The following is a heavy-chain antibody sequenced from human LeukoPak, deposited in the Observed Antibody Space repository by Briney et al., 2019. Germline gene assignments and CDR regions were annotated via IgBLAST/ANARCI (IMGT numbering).Heavy chain of an antibody. J-gene: IGHJ4*02. CDR2: INHSGST. V-gene: IGHV4-39*07. D-gene: IGHD3-22*01. Sequence: SETLSLTCTVSGGSISSGDYYWSWIRQPPGKGLEWIGEINHSGSTNYNPSLKSRVTISVDTSKNQFSLKLSSVTAADTAVYYCATRLKYYDSSGYPFDYWGQGTLVTVSS. CDR1: GGSISSGDYY. CDR3: ATRLKYYDSSGYPFDY.